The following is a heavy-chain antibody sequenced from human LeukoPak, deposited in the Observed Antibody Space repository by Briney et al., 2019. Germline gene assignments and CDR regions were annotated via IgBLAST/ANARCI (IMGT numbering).Heavy chain of an antibody. CDR3: AREGQLLWFGELFQKGDAFDI. J-gene: IGHJ3*02. CDR1: GFAFTNFA. D-gene: IGHD3-10*01. CDR2: LSGSSNAT. V-gene: IGHV3-23*01. Sequence: PGGSLRLSCAASGFAFTNFAMSWVRQAPGKGLEWVSALSGSSNATYYADFVRGRFTISRDNSKNSLYLQMNSLRAEDTAVYYCAREGQLLWFGELFQKGDAFDIWGQGTMVTVSS.